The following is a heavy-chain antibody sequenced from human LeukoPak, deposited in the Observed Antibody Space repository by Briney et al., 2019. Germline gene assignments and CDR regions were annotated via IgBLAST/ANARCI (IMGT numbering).Heavy chain of an antibody. CDR3: ARVGGYSYGYTGGWFDP. Sequence: GGSLRLSCADSGFTFSSYSMHWVRQTPGKGLEWVAIISYDGSNIYYADSVKGRFTISRDNSKNTLYLQMNSLRAEDTAVYYCARVGGYSYGYTGGWFDPWGQGTLVTVSS. CDR2: ISYDGSNI. V-gene: IGHV3-30*14. J-gene: IGHJ5*02. CDR1: GFTFSSYS. D-gene: IGHD5-18*01.